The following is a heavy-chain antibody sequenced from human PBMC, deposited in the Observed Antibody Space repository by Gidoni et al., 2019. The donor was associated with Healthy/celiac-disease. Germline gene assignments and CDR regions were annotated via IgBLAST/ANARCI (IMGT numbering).Heavy chain of an antibody. CDR1: GYSFTSYW. J-gene: IGHJ4*02. CDR2: IDPSDSYT. CDR3: ARFTYCGGDCYSGVDY. D-gene: IGHD2-21*02. V-gene: IGHV5-10-1*01. Sequence: EVQLVQSGAEVKTPGESLRISCTGSGYSFTSYWISWVRQMPGKGLEWMGRIDPSDSYTNYSPSFQGHVTISADKSISTAYLQWSSLKASDTAMYYCARFTYCGGDCYSGVDYWGQGTLVTVSS.